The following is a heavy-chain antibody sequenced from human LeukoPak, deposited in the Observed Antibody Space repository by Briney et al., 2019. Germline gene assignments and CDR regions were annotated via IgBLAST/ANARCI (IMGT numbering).Heavy chain of an antibody. CDR2: INDSGRT. J-gene: IGHJ4*02. CDR3: ARHAVGGRKAFDY. V-gene: IGHV4-34*01. CDR1: SGSFNGYY. Sequence: SETLSLTCAAYSGSFNGYYWSRVRQPPGKGLEWIGEINDSGRTNSNPSLKSRVTISVDTSKNQFSLNLDSVTAADTAVYYCARHAVGGRKAFDYWGQGTLVTVTS. D-gene: IGHD6-19*01.